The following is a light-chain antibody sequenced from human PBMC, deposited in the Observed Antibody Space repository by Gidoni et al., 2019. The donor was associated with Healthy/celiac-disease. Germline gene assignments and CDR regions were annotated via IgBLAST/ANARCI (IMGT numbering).Light chain of an antibody. Sequence: DIVMTQSPLSLPVTPGEPASISCRSSQSLLHSNGYNYLDWYLQKRGQSPQLLIYLGSNRACGVPDRFSGRGSGTDFTLKISRVEAEDVGVYYCMQALQTPWTFGQGTKVEIK. CDR1: QSLLHSNGYNY. CDR2: LGS. J-gene: IGKJ1*01. CDR3: MQALQTPWT. V-gene: IGKV2-28*01.